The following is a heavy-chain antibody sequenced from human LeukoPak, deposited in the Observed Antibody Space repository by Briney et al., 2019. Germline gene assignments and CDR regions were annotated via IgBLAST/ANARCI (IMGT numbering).Heavy chain of an antibody. D-gene: IGHD4-17*01. CDR3: ARGQGTVTTH. Sequence: SETLSLTCAVYGGSFSGYYWSWIRQPSGKGLEWIGEINHSGSTNYNPSLMSRVTISVDTSKNQFSLKLSSVTAADTAVYYCARGQGTVTTHWGQGTLVTVSS. CDR2: INHSGST. J-gene: IGHJ4*02. V-gene: IGHV4-34*01. CDR1: GGSFSGYY.